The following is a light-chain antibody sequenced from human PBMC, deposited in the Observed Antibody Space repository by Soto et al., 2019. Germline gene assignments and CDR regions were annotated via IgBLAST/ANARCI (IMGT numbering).Light chain of an antibody. J-gene: IGKJ2*01. CDR1: QSVSSSY. CDR2: DES. CDR3: QQYGSSTAYT. Sequence: EIVLTQSPGTLSLSPGERATLSCRASQSVSSSYLAWYQQKPGQTPRLLIYDESSRATGIPDRCSGSGCGTDFTFTISRMEPEDFAVYYCQQYGSSTAYTFGQGTKLEIK. V-gene: IGKV3-20*01.